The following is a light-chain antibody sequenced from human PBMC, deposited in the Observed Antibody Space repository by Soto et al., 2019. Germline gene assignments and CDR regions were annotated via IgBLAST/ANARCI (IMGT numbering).Light chain of an antibody. CDR2: GAS. CDR3: QQYGNSPYT. J-gene: IGKJ2*01. V-gene: IGKV3-20*01. CDR1: QSVSNNY. Sequence: EIVLTQSPGTLSLSPGERATLSCRASQSVSNNYLAWYQQKPGQAPRLLIYGASSRATGIPDRFSGSGSGTDFTLTIIRLESEDFAVYHCQQYGNSPYTFGQGTKLEIK.